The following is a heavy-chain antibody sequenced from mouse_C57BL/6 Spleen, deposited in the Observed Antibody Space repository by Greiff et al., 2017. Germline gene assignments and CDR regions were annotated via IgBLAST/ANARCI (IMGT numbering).Heavy chain of an antibody. CDR3: ARAAIYYYGGSYNWYFGV. J-gene: IGHJ1*03. V-gene: IGHV5-16*01. D-gene: IGHD1-1*01. CDR2: INNDGSST. CDR1: GFTFSDYY. Sequence: EVKLVESEAGLVQPGSSMKLSCTASGFTFSDYYMAWVRQVPEQGLEWVANINNDGSSTYYLDSFKSRFIISRDESKNILYLQLSRLKSEATATYCCARAAIYYYGGSYNWYFGVWGTGVTVTV.